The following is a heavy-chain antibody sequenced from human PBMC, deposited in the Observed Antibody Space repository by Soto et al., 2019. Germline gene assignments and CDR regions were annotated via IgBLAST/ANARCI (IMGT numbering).Heavy chain of an antibody. D-gene: IGHD1-26*01. CDR1: GGSVFTSYY. V-gene: IGHV4-59*02. Sequence: SETLSLTCTVSGGSVFTSYYWTWIRQSPGKGLEWIAYTYYSGITNYNPSLKSRVTISQDTSKNQFSLSLASVTAADTAVYYCAKGDTHYYFDFWGQGALVTVSS. J-gene: IGHJ4*02. CDR3: AKGDTHYYFDF. CDR2: TYYSGIT.